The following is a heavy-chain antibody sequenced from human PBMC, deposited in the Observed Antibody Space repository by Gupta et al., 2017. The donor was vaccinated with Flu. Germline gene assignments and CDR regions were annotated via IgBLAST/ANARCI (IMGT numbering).Heavy chain of an antibody. D-gene: IGHD2-21*01. CDR3: ARGRGSFQYSPSLLNWFDP. CDR2: INHSGST. J-gene: IGHJ5*02. V-gene: IGHV4-34*01. Sequence: KGLEWIGEINHSGSTNYNPSLKSRVTISVDTSKNQFSLKLSSVTAADTAVYYCARGRGSFQYSPSLLNWFDPWGQGTLVTVSS.